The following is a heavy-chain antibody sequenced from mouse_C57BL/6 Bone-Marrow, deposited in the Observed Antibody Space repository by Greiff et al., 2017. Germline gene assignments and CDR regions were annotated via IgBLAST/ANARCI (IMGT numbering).Heavy chain of an antibody. CDR2: IRNKANGYTT. CDR1: GFTFTDYY. V-gene: IGHV7-3*01. Sequence: EVKLVESGGGLVQPGGSLSLSCAASGFTFTDYYMSWVRQPPGKALEWLGFIRNKANGYTTEYSASVKGRFTISRDNSQSILYLQMNALRAEDSATYYCARYMPGYYFDYWGQGTTLTVSS. D-gene: IGHD3-2*02. J-gene: IGHJ2*01. CDR3: ARYMPGYYFDY.